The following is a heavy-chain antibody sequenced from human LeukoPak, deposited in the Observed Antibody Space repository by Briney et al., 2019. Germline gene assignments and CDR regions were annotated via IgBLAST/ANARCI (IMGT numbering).Heavy chain of an antibody. Sequence: GGSLRLSCAASGFTFSSYGMHWVRQAPGKGLEWVAFIRYDGSNKYYADSVKGRFTISRDNSKNTLYLQMNSLRAEDTAVYYCAKDRPRLMTEGAYYFDYWGQGTLVTVSS. D-gene: IGHD6-6*01. CDR2: IRYDGSNK. V-gene: IGHV3-30*02. CDR1: GFTFSSYG. J-gene: IGHJ4*02. CDR3: AKDRPRLMTEGAYYFDY.